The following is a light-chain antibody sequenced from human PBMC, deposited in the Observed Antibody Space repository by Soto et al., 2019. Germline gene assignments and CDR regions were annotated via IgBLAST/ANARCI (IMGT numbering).Light chain of an antibody. CDR3: QQYGSSGT. CDR2: GAS. V-gene: IGKV3-20*01. Sequence: EIVLTQSPGTLSLSPGERATLSCRASQSVSSSYLARYQQKPGQAPRLLIYGASSRATGIPDRFSGSGSGTDFTLSISRLEAEDFAVYYCQQYGSSGTFGQGTKVEIK. CDR1: QSVSSSY. J-gene: IGKJ1*01.